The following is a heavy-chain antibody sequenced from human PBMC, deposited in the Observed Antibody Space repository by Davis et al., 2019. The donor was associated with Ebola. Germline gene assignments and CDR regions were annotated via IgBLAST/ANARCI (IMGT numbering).Heavy chain of an antibody. CDR3: AGLQADNYYGMDV. J-gene: IGHJ6*04. V-gene: IGHV3-23*01. Sequence: GESLKISCADSVITFSSYAMTWVRQAPGKGLEWVSAISGSGGTTYYAGSVKGRFTVSRDNSKKTMYLQMNSLRAEDTAVYYCAGLQADNYYGMDVWGKGTTVTVSS. D-gene: IGHD4-11*01. CDR2: ISGSGGTT. CDR1: VITFSSYA.